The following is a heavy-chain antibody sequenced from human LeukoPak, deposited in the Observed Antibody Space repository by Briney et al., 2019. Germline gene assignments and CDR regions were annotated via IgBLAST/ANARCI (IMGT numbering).Heavy chain of an antibody. V-gene: IGHV1-46*01. Sequence: ASVKVSCKASGYTFTNYGISWVRQAPGQGLEWMGILNPSGGSTSYAQKFQGRATLTRATSTSTVYMELSSLRSEDTAVYYCASVYNYGMDVWGQGTTVIVSS. J-gene: IGHJ6*02. CDR3: ASVYNYGMDV. CDR2: LNPSGGST. CDR1: GYTFTNYG.